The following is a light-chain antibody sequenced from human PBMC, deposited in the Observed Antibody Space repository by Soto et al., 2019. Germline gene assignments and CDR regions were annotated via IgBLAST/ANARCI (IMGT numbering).Light chain of an antibody. CDR2: AAS. V-gene: IGKV3-20*01. CDR1: QSVSNNY. J-gene: IGKJ3*01. Sequence: EIVLTQSPGTLSLSPGERATLSCRASQSVSNNYLAWYQQKPGQAPRLLIYAASTLQSGVPSRFSGSGSGTDFTLTISSLQPEDVATYYCQKYNSDHVFGPGTKVDIK. CDR3: QKYNSDHV.